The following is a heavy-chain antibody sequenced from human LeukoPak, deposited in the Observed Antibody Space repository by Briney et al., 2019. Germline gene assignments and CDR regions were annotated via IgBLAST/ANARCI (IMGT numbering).Heavy chain of an antibody. V-gene: IGHV5-51*01. J-gene: IGHJ4*02. D-gene: IGHD3-22*01. Sequence: GESLKISCKGSGYSFTSYWIGWVRQMPGKGLEWMGIIYPGDSDTRYSPYFQGQLTISADKSISTAYLQWSSLKASDTAMYYCARHPITRYYDSSGYSAGGPDYWGQGTLVTVSS. CDR2: IYPGDSDT. CDR1: GYSFTSYW. CDR3: ARHPITRYYDSSGYSAGGPDY.